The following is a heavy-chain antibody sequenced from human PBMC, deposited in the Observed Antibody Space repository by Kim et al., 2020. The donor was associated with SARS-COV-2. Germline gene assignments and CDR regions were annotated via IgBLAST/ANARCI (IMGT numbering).Heavy chain of an antibody. D-gene: IGHD4-17*01. CDR3: VKDYGWRPSGYGDYVFLDQ. V-gene: IGHV3-23*01. J-gene: IGHJ4*02. CDR1: EVAFNMFA. Sequence: GGSLRLSCLTSEVAFNMFAMSWVRQAPGQGLEWVSGIDHDGGRTYYVDSVKGRFTISRDNSKNTLYLQMNSLRVDDTAIYYCVKDYGWRPSGYGDYVFLDQWGQGTLVTVSS. CDR2: IDHDGGRT.